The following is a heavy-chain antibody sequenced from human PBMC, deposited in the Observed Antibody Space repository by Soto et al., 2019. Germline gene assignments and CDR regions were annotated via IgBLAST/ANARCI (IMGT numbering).Heavy chain of an antibody. Sequence: SETLSLTCTVSGGSISSYYWSWIRQPPGKGLEWIGYIYYSGSTNYNPSLKSRVTISVDTSKNQFSLKLSSVTAADTAVYYCASLYCSSTSCYDFDYWGQGTLVTVSS. J-gene: IGHJ4*02. D-gene: IGHD2-2*01. CDR1: GGSISSYY. CDR2: IYYSGST. CDR3: ASLYCSSTSCYDFDY. V-gene: IGHV4-59*01.